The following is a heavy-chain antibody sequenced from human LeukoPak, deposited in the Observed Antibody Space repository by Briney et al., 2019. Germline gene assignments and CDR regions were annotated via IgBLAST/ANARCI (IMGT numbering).Heavy chain of an antibody. CDR2: INPNSGGT. V-gene: IGHV1-2*02. D-gene: IGHD2-15*01. J-gene: IGHJ5*02. CDR3: ARGPHIVVVVAAIRLRQNWFDP. CDR1: GYSFSGYY. Sequence: ASVKVSCKASGYSFSGYYIHWVRQAPGQGLEWMGWINPNSGGTYSAQNFQGRVTMTRDTSISTAYMELRSLRSDDTAVYYCARGPHIVVVVAAIRLRQNWFDPWGQGTLVTVSS.